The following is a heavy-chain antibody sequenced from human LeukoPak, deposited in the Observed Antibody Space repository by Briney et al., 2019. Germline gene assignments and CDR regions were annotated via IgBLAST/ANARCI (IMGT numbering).Heavy chain of an antibody. CDR1: GGSISSYY. J-gene: IGHJ4*02. CDR2: IYYSGST. Sequence: SETLSLTCTVSGGSISSYYWSWIRQPPGKGLEWIGYIYYSGSTNYNPSLKSRVTISVDTSKNQFSLKLSSVTAADTAVYYCARGVEMATTFDYWGQGTLVTVSS. CDR3: ARGVEMATTFDY. D-gene: IGHD5-24*01. V-gene: IGHV4-59*01.